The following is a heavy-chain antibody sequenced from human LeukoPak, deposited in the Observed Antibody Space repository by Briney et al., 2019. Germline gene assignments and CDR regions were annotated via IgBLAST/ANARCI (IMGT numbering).Heavy chain of an antibody. CDR1: GGSISSGGYS. V-gene: IGHV4-31*03. Sequence: SQTLSLTCTVSGGSISSGGYSWSWIRQHPGKGLEWIGYIYYSGSTYYNPSLKSRVTISVDTSKNQFSLKLSSVTAADTAVYYCVRGYCSGITSCPFIWFNPWGQGALVTVSS. J-gene: IGHJ5*02. CDR2: IYYSGST. CDR3: VRGYCSGITSCPFIWFNP. D-gene: IGHD2-15*01.